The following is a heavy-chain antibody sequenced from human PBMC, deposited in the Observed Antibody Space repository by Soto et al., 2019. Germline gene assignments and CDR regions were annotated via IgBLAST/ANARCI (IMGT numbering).Heavy chain of an antibody. CDR3: ARENVGGYSYSNWFDP. J-gene: IGHJ5*02. D-gene: IGHD5-18*01. CDR2: IYYSGST. V-gene: IGHV4-30-4*01. Sequence: SETLSPTCTVSGGSISSGDYYWSWIRQPPGKGLERIGYIYYSGSTYYNPSLKSRVTISVDTSKNQFSLKLSSVTAADTAVYYCARENVGGYSYSNWFDPWGQGTLVTVSS. CDR1: GGSISSGDYY.